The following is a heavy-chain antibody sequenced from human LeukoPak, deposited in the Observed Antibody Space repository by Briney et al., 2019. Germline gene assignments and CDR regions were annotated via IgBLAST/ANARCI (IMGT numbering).Heavy chain of an antibody. D-gene: IGHD3-16*01. V-gene: IGHV3-48*03. CDR2: ISRSGSTI. J-gene: IGHJ4*02. CDR3: AKEASIMGDY. Sequence: GGSLRLSCAASGFTVSSYEMNWVRQAPGKGLEWVSYISRSGSTIKYADSVKGRFTISRDNSKNTLYLQMNSLRAEDTAVYYCAKEASIMGDYWGQGTLVTVSS. CDR1: GFTVSSYE.